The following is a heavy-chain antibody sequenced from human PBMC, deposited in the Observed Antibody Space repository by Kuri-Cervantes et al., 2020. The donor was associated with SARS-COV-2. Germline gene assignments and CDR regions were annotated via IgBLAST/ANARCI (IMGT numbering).Heavy chain of an antibody. CDR2: ISTYNGNT. CDR3: AREIQLWKPIDY. Sequence: ASVKVSCKASGYTFTGYYMRWVRQAPGQGLEWMGWISTYNGNTNYAQKLQGRVTMTTDTSTSTAYMELRSLRSDDTAVYYCAREIQLWKPIDYWGQGTLVTVSS. V-gene: IGHV1-18*04. D-gene: IGHD5-18*01. J-gene: IGHJ4*02. CDR1: GYTFTGYY.